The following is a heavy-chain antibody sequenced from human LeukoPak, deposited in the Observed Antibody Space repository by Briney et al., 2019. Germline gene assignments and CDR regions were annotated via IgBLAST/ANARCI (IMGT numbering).Heavy chain of an antibody. CDR3: AREGSGRRDGMDV. V-gene: IGHV1-46*01. CDR1: GYTFTSYY. Sequence: GASAKVSCKASGYTFTSYYMHWVRQAPGQGLEWMGIINPSGGSTTYAQKFQGRVIMTSDTSTSTVYLELTSLRSDDTAVYYCAREGSGRRDGMDVWGQGTTVTVSS. J-gene: IGHJ6*02. D-gene: IGHD6-25*01. CDR2: INPSGGST.